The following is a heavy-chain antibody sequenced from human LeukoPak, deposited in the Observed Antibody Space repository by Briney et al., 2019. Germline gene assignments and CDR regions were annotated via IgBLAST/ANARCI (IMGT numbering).Heavy chain of an antibody. V-gene: IGHV1-2*02. Sequence: GASVKVSCKASGYTFTSYGISWVRQAPGQDFEWMGWINPKSGGTEYAQKFQGRVTMTRDPSLSTAYMELSRLRSDDTAVFYCARASTVAGNHRPFDYWGQGTLVTVSS. CDR2: INPKSGGT. CDR1: GYTFTSYG. D-gene: IGHD6-19*01. CDR3: ARASTVAGNHRPFDY. J-gene: IGHJ4*02.